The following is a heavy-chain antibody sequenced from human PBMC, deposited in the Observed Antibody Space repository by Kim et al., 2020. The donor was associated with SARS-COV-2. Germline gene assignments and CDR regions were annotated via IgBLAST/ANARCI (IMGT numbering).Heavy chain of an antibody. J-gene: IGHJ4*02. D-gene: IGHD3-9*01. CDR3: ARGEAYYDILTGYSPGYFDY. V-gene: IGHV3-66*01. Sequence: RFTISRDNAKNTLYLQMNSLRAEDTAVYYCARGEAYYDILTGYSPGYFDYWGQGTLVTVSS.